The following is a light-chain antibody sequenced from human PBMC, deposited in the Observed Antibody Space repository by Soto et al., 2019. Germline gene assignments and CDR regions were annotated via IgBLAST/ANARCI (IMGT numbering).Light chain of an antibody. CDR1: SSNVGGNP. Sequence: QSVLTQPPSASGTPGQRVTISCSGSSSNVGGNPVNWYQHVPTTAPKLLIYTNTQRPSGVPDRFSGSKSGTSASLAISGLQYEDEADYYCASWADSLNGPVFGTGTKLTVL. CDR3: ASWADSLNGPV. CDR2: TNT. J-gene: IGLJ1*01. V-gene: IGLV1-44*01.